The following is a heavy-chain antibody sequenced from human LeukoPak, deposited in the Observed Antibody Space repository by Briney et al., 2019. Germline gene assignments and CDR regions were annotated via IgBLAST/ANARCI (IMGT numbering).Heavy chain of an antibody. J-gene: IGHJ3*02. Sequence: PGGSLRLSCAASGFTFSSYWMSWVRQAPGKGLEWVANIKQDGSEKYYVGSVKGRFTISRDNAKNSLYLQMNSLRAEDTAVYYCAKLSSSWYLGAFDIWGQGTMVTVSS. CDR2: IKQDGSEK. V-gene: IGHV3-7*02. CDR1: GFTFSSYW. D-gene: IGHD6-13*01. CDR3: AKLSSSWYLGAFDI.